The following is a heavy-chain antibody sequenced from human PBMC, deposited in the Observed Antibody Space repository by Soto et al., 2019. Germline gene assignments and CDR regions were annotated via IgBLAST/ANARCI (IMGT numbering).Heavy chain of an antibody. Sequence: SETLSLTCPVTGDSISSSSYYWGRIRPPPGKGVEWIGSTYYSGITYSNPYRRSRVPMSIDPSKNQFSLKLKSVTGADTALYFCARQRTSVVTQAYFYVWVPGSLVT. D-gene: IGHD2-21*02. CDR1: GDSISSSSYY. J-gene: IGHJ4*02. V-gene: IGHV4-39*01. CDR2: TYYSGIT. CDR3: ARQRTSVVTQAYFYV.